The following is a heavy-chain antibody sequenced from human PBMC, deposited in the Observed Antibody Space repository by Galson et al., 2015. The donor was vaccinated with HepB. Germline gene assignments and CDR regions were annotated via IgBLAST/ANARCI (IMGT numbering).Heavy chain of an antibody. D-gene: IGHD3-22*01. Sequence: CAISGDSVSSNSAAWNWIRQSPSRGLEWLGRTYYRSKWYNDYAVSVKSRITINPDTSKNQFSLQLNPVTPEDTAVYYCARDRVYDSSGYYTGGDAFDIWGQGTMVTVSS. J-gene: IGHJ3*02. CDR2: TYYRSKWYN. V-gene: IGHV6-1*01. CDR1: GDSVSSNSAA. CDR3: ARDRVYDSSGYYTGGDAFDI.